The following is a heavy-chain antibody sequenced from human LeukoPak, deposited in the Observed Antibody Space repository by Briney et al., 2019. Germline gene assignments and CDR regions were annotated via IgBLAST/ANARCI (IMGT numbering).Heavy chain of an antibody. D-gene: IGHD7-27*01. CDR1: GFTFSRYV. Sequence: GGSLRLSCAASGFTFSRYVMHWVRQAPGKGLGWEAIISYDGSNEYYADSVKGRFTISRDNSKNTLYLQMNSLRVEDTAVYYCGRGHWGLDYWGQGTLVTVSS. J-gene: IGHJ4*02. V-gene: IGHV3-30*04. CDR3: GRGHWGLDY. CDR2: ISYDGSNE.